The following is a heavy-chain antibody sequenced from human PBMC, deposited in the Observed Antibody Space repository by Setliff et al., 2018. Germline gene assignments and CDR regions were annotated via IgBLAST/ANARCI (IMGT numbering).Heavy chain of an antibody. Sequence: ASVKVSCKASGYTFTDYYIHWVRQAPGQGLEWMGRINPDSGATIYAQKFQGRVTMTSDTSISTAYMELGRLRSDDTAVYFCARDGGGDSDAFDIWGQGTMVTVSS. CDR1: GYTFTDYY. D-gene: IGHD3-16*01. CDR2: INPDSGAT. J-gene: IGHJ3*02. V-gene: IGHV1-2*06. CDR3: ARDGGGDSDAFDI.